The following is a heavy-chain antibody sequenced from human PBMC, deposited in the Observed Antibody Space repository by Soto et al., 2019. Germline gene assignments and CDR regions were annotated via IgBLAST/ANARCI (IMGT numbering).Heavy chain of an antibody. V-gene: IGHV4-59*01. CDR2: IYYSGST. D-gene: IGHD2-2*01. CDR3: ARDVDQLLGMGWFDP. Sequence: SETLSLTCTVSGGSISSYYWSWIRQPPGKGLEWIGYIYYSGSTNYNPSLKSRVTISVDTSKNQFSLKLSSVTAADTAVYYCARDVDQLLGMGWFDPWGQGTLVTVSS. J-gene: IGHJ5*02. CDR1: GGSISSYY.